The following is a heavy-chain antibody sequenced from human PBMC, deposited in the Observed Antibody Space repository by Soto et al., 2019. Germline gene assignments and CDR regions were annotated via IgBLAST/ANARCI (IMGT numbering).Heavy chain of an antibody. CDR1: GFTFSSYA. CDR3: ASSGYDYGLDP. Sequence: QVQLVESGGGAVQPGRSLRLSCAASGFTFSSYAMHWVRQAPGKGLEWVAVISYDGSNKYYADSVKGRFTISRDNSKNRRYLQMNSLRAEDTAVYYCASSGYDYGLDPWGQGTLVTVSS. CDR2: ISYDGSNK. J-gene: IGHJ5*02. D-gene: IGHD5-12*01. V-gene: IGHV3-30-3*01.